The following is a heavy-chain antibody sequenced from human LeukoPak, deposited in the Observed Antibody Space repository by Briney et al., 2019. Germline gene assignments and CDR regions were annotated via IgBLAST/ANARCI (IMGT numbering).Heavy chain of an antibody. D-gene: IGHD6-19*01. Sequence: PGGSLRLSCAASGFTFSSYEMNWVRQAPGKGREWVSYISSSGDTRTYADSVKGRFTISRDNAKNSLYLEMKSLRAEDTAAYYCAREIVSAVAGNFDHWGQGTRVTVSS. V-gene: IGHV3-48*03. J-gene: IGHJ4*02. CDR2: ISSSGDTR. CDR1: GFTFSSYE. CDR3: AREIVSAVAGNFDH.